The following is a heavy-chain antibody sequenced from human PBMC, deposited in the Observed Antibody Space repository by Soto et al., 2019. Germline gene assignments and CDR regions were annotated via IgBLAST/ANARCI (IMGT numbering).Heavy chain of an antibody. J-gene: IGHJ6*02. CDR3: ARDYELELRSGMVYYQGYYGMDV. D-gene: IGHD1-7*01. CDR2: IYHSGST. V-gene: IGHV4-4*02. Sequence: SETLSLPCAVSGGSISSSNWWSWVRQPPGKGLEWIGEIYHSGSTNYNPSLKSRVTISVDKSKNQFSLKLSSVTAADTAVYYCARDYELELRSGMVYYQGYYGMDVWGQGTTVTVSS. CDR1: GGSISSSNW.